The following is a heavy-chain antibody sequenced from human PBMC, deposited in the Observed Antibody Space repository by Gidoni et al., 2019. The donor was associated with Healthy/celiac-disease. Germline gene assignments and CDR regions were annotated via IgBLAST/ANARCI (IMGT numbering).Heavy chain of an antibody. CDR3: ARVPSYRNGGFDY. J-gene: IGHJ4*02. Sequence: QVQLVQSGAEVQKPGASVKVSCQASGYTFTGYYMHWVRQAPGQGLEWMGRINPNSGGTNYAQKFQGRVTMTRDTSISTAYMELSRLRSDDTAVYYCARVPSYRNGGFDYWGQGTLVTVSS. CDR1: GYTFTGYY. V-gene: IGHV1-2*06. D-gene: IGHD3-16*02. CDR2: INPNSGGT.